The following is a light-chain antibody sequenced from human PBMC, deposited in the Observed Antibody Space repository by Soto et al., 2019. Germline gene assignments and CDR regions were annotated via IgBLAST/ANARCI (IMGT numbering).Light chain of an antibody. CDR1: SSDAGGYNF. J-gene: IGLJ1*01. CDR2: DVT. CDR3: SSYAGTHIV. V-gene: IGLV2-8*01. Sequence: QSVLTQPPSASGPPGQSVTISCTGTSSDAGGYNFVSWYQQHPGKAPKLMIYDVTKRPSGVPDRFSGSKSGNTASLTVSGLQAEDEADYYCSSYAGTHIVFGTGTKVTVL.